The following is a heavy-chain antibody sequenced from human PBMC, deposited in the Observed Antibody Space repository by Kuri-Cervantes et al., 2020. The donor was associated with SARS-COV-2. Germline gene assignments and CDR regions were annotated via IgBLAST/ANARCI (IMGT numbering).Heavy chain of an antibody. V-gene: IGHV3-30*02. Sequence: GESLKISCAASGFTFSHFGMFWVRQAPGKGLEWVAFIRYDGNYKTYADAVKGRFTISRDNSKNTLYLQMNSLRAEDTAVYYCAKGRDFWSGFIFDYWGQGTLVTVSS. CDR1: GFTFSHFG. CDR2: IRYDGNYK. D-gene: IGHD3-3*01. J-gene: IGHJ4*02. CDR3: AKGRDFWSGFIFDY.